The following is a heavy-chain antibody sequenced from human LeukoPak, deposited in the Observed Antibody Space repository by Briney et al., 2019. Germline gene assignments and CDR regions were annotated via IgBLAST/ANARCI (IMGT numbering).Heavy chain of an antibody. Sequence: PGGSLRLSCVASGFTFNIFGIHWVRQAPGKGVEWVGVIWYDGSEKYYADSVKGRFTISRDNSRNTVDLQMDSLRAEDTAVYYCAKDRTGGYDCPDQWGQGTLVTVSS. V-gene: IGHV3-33*03. J-gene: IGHJ5*02. CDR3: AKDRTGGYDCPDQ. CDR2: IWYDGSEK. D-gene: IGHD5-12*01. CDR1: GFTFNIFG.